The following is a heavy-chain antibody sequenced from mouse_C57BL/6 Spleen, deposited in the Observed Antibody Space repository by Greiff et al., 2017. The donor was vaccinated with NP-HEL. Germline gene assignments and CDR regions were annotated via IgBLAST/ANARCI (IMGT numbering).Heavy chain of an antibody. Sequence: ESGPGLVKPSQSLSLTCSVTGYSITSGYYWNWIRQFPGNKLEWMGYISYDGSNNYNPSLKNRISITRDTSKNQFFLKLNSVTTEDTATYYCARGMVGSTVAYAMDYWGQGTSVTVSS. V-gene: IGHV3-6*01. J-gene: IGHJ4*01. D-gene: IGHD1-1*01. CDR3: ARGMVGSTVAYAMDY. CDR1: GYSITSGYY. CDR2: ISYDGSN.